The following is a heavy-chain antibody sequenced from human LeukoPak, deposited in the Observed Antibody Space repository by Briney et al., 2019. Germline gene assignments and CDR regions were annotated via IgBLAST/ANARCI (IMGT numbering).Heavy chain of an antibody. CDR2: IYHSGST. Sequence: SETLSLTCTVSGGSISSSSYYWGWIRQPPGKGLEWIGGIYHSGSTTYNPSLKSPVTISVDKSRNQFSLNLSSVTAADTAVYYCARSGYSSGWPLDYYYMDVWGKGTTVTISS. J-gene: IGHJ6*03. CDR3: ARSGYSSGWPLDYYYMDV. D-gene: IGHD6-19*01. CDR1: GGSISSSSYY. V-gene: IGHV4-39*07.